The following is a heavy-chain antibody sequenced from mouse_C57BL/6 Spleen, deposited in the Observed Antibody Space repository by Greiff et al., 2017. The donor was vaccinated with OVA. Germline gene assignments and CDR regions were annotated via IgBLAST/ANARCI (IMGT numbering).Heavy chain of an antibody. CDR2: IDPSDSYT. Sequence: VQLQQPGAELVKPGASVKLSCKASGYTFTSYWMQWVKQRPGQGLEWIGEIDPSDSYTNYNQKFKGKATLTVDTSSSTAYMQLSSLTSEDSAVYYCARRRGIYDGLYYFDYWGQGTTLTVSS. J-gene: IGHJ2*01. CDR1: GYTFTSYW. CDR3: ARRRGIYDGLYYFDY. V-gene: IGHV1-50*01. D-gene: IGHD2-3*01.